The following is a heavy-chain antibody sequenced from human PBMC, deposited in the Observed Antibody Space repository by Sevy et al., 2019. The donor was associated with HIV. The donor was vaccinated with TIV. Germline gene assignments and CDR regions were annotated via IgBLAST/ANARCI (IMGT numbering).Heavy chain of an antibody. J-gene: IGHJ4*01. V-gene: IGHV3-30-3*01. D-gene: IGHD6-13*01. CDR3: ARDGGYSIKWYPLY. CDR1: GFAFSSHA. CDR2: ISYEGTET. Sequence: GGSLRLSCAASGFAFSSHAMDWVRQAPGTGLEWVATISYEGTETFYAASVGGRFTISRDNSKNMLSLQINSLRPEDTAVYYCARDGGYSIKWYPLYWGHGTLVTVSS.